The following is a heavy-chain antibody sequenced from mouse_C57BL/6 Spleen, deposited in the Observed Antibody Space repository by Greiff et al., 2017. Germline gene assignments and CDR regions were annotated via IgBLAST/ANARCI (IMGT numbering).Heavy chain of an antibody. J-gene: IGHJ3*01. CDR3: AWSNYAWFAY. D-gene: IGHD2-5*01. CDR2: IDPSDSET. CDR1: GYTFTSYW. V-gene: IGHV1-52*01. Sequence: QVHVKQPGAELVRPGSSVKLSCKASGYTFTSYWMHWVKQRPIQGLEWIGNIDPSDSETHYNQKFKDKATLTVDKSSSTAYMQLSSLTSEDSAVYYCAWSNYAWFAYWGQGTLVTVSA.